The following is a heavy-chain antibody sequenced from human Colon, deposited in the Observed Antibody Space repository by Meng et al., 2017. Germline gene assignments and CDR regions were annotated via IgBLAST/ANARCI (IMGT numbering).Heavy chain of an antibody. Sequence: ASVKVSCKASGYTFSGYIVHWVRQAPGQGLEWMGWINPNSGVTNYAQRFQGRVTMTRDTSIRTAYMELSRLRSDDTAVYYCARSGGDYSRVEYWGQGTLVTVSS. D-gene: IGHD4-17*01. CDR1: GYTFSGYI. CDR3: ARSGGDYSRVEY. CDR2: INPNSGVT. J-gene: IGHJ4*02. V-gene: IGHV1-2*02.